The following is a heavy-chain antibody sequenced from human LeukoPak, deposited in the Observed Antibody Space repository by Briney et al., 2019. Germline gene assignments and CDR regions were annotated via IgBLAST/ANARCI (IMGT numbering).Heavy chain of an antibody. CDR2: LSGSGGTT. D-gene: IGHD3-10*01. V-gene: IGHV3-23*01. Sequence: GGSLRLSCAASGFTVSSNYMSWVRQAPGKGLEWVSVLSGSGGTTHYADSVQGRFTISRDNSKNTLYLQMNSLRAEDTAVYYCAKDRHASGTYYISIWGQGTLVTVSS. CDR3: AKDRHASGTYYISI. CDR1: GFTVSSNY. J-gene: IGHJ4*02.